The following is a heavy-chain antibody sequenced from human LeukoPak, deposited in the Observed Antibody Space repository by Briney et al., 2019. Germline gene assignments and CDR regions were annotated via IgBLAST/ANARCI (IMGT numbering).Heavy chain of an antibody. D-gene: IGHD5-18*01. CDR2: INPNSGGT. Sequence: ASVKVSCKASGYTFTGYYIHWVRQAPRQGLEWMGRINPNSGGTNYAQKFQGGVTMTRDTSISTAYMELSRLRSDDTAVYYCARDPTAMAVGVGMDVWGQGTTVTVSS. CDR1: GYTFTGYY. J-gene: IGHJ6*02. V-gene: IGHV1-2*06. CDR3: ARDPTAMAVGVGMDV.